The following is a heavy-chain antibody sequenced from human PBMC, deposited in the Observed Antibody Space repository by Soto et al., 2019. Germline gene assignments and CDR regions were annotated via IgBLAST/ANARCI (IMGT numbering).Heavy chain of an antibody. CDR2: ISYDGSNK. J-gene: IGHJ4*02. CDR1: GFTFSSYG. D-gene: IGHD5-18*01. Sequence: QVQLVESGGGVVQPGRSLRLSCAASGFTFSSYGMHWVRQAPGKGLEWVAVISYDGSNKYYAESVKGRFTISRDNSKNTLYLQMNSLRAEDTAVYYCAKEARMSYGPFFYYWGQGTLVTVSS. V-gene: IGHV3-30*18. CDR3: AKEARMSYGPFFYY.